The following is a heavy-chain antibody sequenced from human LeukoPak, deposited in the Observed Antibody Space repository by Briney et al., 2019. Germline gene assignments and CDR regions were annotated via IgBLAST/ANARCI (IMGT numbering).Heavy chain of an antibody. D-gene: IGHD6-19*01. CDR3: ARVDTSGWYPANGYFDY. CDR1: GGSMTSGSYY. CDR2: IYHGGST. J-gene: IGHJ4*02. Sequence: PSETLSLTRTVSGGSMTSGSYYWSWIRQPAGTGLEWIGEIYHGGSTNYNPSLKSRVTISVDKSKNQFSLKLTSVTAADTAVYYCARVDTSGWYPANGYFDYWGQGTLVTVSS. V-gene: IGHV4-61*10.